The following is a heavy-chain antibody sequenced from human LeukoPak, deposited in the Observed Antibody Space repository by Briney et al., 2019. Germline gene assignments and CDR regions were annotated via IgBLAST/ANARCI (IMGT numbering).Heavy chain of an antibody. CDR1: GFPFSSYA. Sequence: GGSLRLSCAASGFPFSSYAMSWFRQAPGRGLAWVSSISGSGDSTYYADSVKGRFTISRDNSKNTLFLQMNILRDEDTAVYYCAAAPRAATPLLPVDYWGQGTLVTVSS. V-gene: IGHV3-23*01. CDR3: AAAPRAATPLLPVDY. D-gene: IGHD6-13*01. CDR2: ISGSGDST. J-gene: IGHJ4*02.